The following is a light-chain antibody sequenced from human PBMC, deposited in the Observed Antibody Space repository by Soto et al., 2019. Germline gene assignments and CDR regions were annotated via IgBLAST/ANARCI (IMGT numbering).Light chain of an antibody. CDR2: DAS. J-gene: IGKJ5*01. CDR3: QQRSSSIT. CDR1: QSVSSY. Sequence: EIVLPQSPATLSLSPGERATLSCRASQSVSSYLAWYQQKPGQAPRLLIYDASNRATGIPARFSGSGSGTDFTLTISGLEPEDFAVYYCQQRSSSITFGQGTQLEIK. V-gene: IGKV3-11*01.